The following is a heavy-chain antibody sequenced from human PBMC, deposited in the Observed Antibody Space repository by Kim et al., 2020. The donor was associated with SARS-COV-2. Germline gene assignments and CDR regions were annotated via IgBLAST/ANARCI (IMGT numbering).Heavy chain of an antibody. Sequence: GGSLRLSCAASGFTFDDYAMHWVRQAPGKGLEWVSGISWNSGSIGYADSVKGRFTISRDNAKNSLYLQMNSLRAEDTALYYCAKDGIWDILTGYFDYWGQGTLVTVSS. V-gene: IGHV3-9*01. CDR3: AKDGIWDILTGYFDY. J-gene: IGHJ4*02. CDR2: ISWNSGSI. CDR1: GFTFDDYA. D-gene: IGHD3-9*01.